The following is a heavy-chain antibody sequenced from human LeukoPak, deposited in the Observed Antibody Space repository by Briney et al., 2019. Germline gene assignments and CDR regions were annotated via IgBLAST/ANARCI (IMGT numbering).Heavy chain of an antibody. Sequence: ASVKVSCKSSGYTFTNYGISWVRQAPGQGLEWMGWISAYNGNTNYAQKIQGRVTMTTDTSTNTAYMEPRRLRSDDTAVYYCARDPPHLCSSTSCFGDYWGQGTLVTVSS. CDR3: ARDPPHLCSSTSCFGDY. D-gene: IGHD2-2*01. CDR1: GYTFTNYG. CDR2: ISAYNGNT. V-gene: IGHV1-18*01. J-gene: IGHJ4*02.